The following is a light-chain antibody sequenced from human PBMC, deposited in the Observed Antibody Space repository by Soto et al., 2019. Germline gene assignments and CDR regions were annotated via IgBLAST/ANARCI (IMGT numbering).Light chain of an antibody. CDR2: DAS. CDR3: QQRSNWPPGFT. J-gene: IGKJ3*01. Sequence: EIVLTQSPATLSLSPGERATLSCRASQSVSSYLAWYQQKPGQAPRLLIYDASNRATGIPARFSGSGSGTDFTHTISSLEPEDFAVYYCQQRSNWPPGFTFGPGTKVDIK. CDR1: QSVSSY. V-gene: IGKV3-11*01.